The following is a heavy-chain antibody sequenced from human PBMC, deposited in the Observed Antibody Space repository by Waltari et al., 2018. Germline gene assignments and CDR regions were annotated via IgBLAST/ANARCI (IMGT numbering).Heavy chain of an antibody. CDR3: ARGPYYYDSSGAPYFDY. CDR1: GGSISSGGSD. D-gene: IGHD3-22*01. V-gene: IGHV4-31*01. J-gene: IGHJ4*02. Sequence: QVQLQESGPGLVKPSQTMSLTCTVSGGSISSGGSDWSWIRQHPGKGLEWIGYIYYSGSTYYNPSLKSLVTISVDTSKNQCSLKLSSVTAADTAVYYCARGPYYYDSSGAPYFDYWGQGTLVTVSS. CDR2: IYYSGST.